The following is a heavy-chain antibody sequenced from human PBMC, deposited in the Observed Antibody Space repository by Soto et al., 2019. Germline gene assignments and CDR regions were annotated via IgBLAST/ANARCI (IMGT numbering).Heavy chain of an antibody. CDR2: ISGNGNSA. D-gene: IGHD6-19*01. CDR3: GKERRCSGWSVCTF. V-gene: IGHV3-23*01. Sequence: AQLLESGGDLVQPGGSLRLSCAASGFTFRDYAMNWVRQAPGKGLEWVADISGNGNSARHADSVKGRFTISRDNSQNTLYLHMNSLRVDDTAIYYCGKERRCSGWSVCTFWGHGTLVTVSS. CDR1: GFTFRDYA. J-gene: IGHJ4*01.